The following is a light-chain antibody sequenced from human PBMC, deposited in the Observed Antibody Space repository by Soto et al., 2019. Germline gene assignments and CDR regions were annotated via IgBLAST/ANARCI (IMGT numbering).Light chain of an antibody. CDR2: AAS. CDR3: KQYNSYSTWT. V-gene: IGKV1-17*01. CDR1: QGIRND. J-gene: IGKJ1*01. Sequence: DIQMTQSPSSLSASVGDRVTITCRASQGIRNDLGWYQQKPGKAHKRLIYAASSLQSGVPSRFSGSGSGTEFTLTISSLQPDDFATYSCKQYNSYSTWTFGQGDKVDIK.